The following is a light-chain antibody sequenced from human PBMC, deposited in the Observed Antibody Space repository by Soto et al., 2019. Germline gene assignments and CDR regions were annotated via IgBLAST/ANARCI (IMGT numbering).Light chain of an antibody. CDR3: QQYYNWPT. Sequence: EIVITQSPATLPVSPGERATFSCRASQSVSSNLAWYQQKPGQAPRLLIYAASTRATGIPARFSGSGSGTEFTLTISSLQSEDFAVYYCQQYYNWPTFGQGTRLEIK. CDR2: AAS. CDR1: QSVSSN. J-gene: IGKJ5*01. V-gene: IGKV3-15*01.